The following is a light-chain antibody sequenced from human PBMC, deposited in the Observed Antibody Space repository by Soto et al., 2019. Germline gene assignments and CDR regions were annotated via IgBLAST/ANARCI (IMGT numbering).Light chain of an antibody. J-gene: IGKJ4*01. CDR3: QQRSNWPALT. V-gene: IGKV3-11*01. CDR1: QSVSSY. Sequence: EIVLTQSPATLSLSPRERATLSCRASQSVSSYLAWYQQKPGQAPRLLIYDASNRATGIPARFSGSGSGTDFTLTISSLEPEDFAVYYCQQRSNWPALTFGGGNKVEIK. CDR2: DAS.